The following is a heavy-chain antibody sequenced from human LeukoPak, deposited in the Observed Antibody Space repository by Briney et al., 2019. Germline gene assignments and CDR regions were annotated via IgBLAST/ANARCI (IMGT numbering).Heavy chain of an antibody. CDR1: GGSISSYY. CDR3: AGHHPRNTVDF. D-gene: IGHD2/OR15-2a*01. V-gene: IGHV4-59*08. Sequence: SETLPLTCTVSGGSISSYYWSWIRQPPGKGPEWIAYISDIGSINYNPSLKSRVTISLDTSKNQFSLKLSSVTAADTAVYYCAGHHPRNTVDFWGQGTLVTVSS. J-gene: IGHJ4*02. CDR2: ISDIGSI.